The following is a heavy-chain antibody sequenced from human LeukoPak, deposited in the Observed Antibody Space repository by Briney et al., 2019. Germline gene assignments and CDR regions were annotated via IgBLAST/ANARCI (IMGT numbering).Heavy chain of an antibody. V-gene: IGHV3-66*01. D-gene: IGHD3-22*01. CDR1: GFTVSANY. CDR2: IYSGGGT. CDR3: ARDGSLYDSSGFDY. Sequence: GGSLRLSCAASGFTVSANYVSWVRQAPGKGLEWVSIIYSGGGTYYADSVEGRFTVSRDISKNTLYLQMNSLRAEDTAVYYCARDGSLYDSSGFDYWGQGTLVTVSS. J-gene: IGHJ4*02.